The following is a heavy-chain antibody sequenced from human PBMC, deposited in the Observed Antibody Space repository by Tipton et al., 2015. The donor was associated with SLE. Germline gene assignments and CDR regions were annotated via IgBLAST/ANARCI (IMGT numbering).Heavy chain of an antibody. V-gene: IGHV4-34*01. CDR1: GGSFSGYY. CDR3: TRGSGGLQLVGAFDI. J-gene: IGHJ3*02. Sequence: GLVKPSETLSLTCAVYGGSFSGYYWSWIRQPPGKGLEWIGEINHSGSTNCNPSLKSRVTISVDTSKNQFSLKLSSVTAADTAVYYCTRGSGGLQLVGAFDIWGQGTMVTVSS. CDR2: INHSGST. D-gene: IGHD6-6*01.